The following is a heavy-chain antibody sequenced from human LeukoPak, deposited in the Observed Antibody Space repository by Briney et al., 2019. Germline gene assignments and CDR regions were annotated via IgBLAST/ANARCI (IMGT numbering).Heavy chain of an antibody. CDR1: GFTFSNAW. D-gene: IGHD5-24*01. Sequence: GGPLRLSCAASGFTFSNAWMSWVRQAPGKGLEWVGRIKSKTDGGTTDYAAPVKGRFTISRDDSKNTLYLQMNSLKTEDTAVYYCTTGSGWLARTDAFDIWGQGTMVTVSS. J-gene: IGHJ3*02. CDR3: TTGSGWLARTDAFDI. CDR2: IKSKTDGGTT. V-gene: IGHV3-15*01.